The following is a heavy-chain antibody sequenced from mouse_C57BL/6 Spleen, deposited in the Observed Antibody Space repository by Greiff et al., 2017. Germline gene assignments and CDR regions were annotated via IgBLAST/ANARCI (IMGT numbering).Heavy chain of an antibody. V-gene: IGHV7-3*01. CDR2: IRDKANGYKT. J-gene: IGHJ2*01. Sequence: DVMLVESGGGLVQPGGSLSLSCAASGFTFTDYYMSWVRQPPGKALEWLGFIRDKANGYKTEYSASVKGRFTISRDNSQSILYLQMTALGAEDSATYYSARYCYYGSSSHFEYWGQGTTLTVSS. D-gene: IGHD1-1*01. CDR1: GFTFTDYY. CDR3: ARYCYYGSSSHFEY.